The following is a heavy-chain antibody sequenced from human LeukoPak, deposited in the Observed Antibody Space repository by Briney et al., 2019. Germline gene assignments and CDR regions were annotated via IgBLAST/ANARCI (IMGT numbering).Heavy chain of an antibody. D-gene: IGHD6-13*01. J-gene: IGHJ4*02. V-gene: IGHV1-69*13. CDR1: GGTFSSYA. CDR3: ARAVSPASSSWYGYYLDY. Sequence: GASVKVSCKASGGTFSSYAISWVRQAPGQGLEWMGGIIPIFGTANYAQKFQGRVTITADESTSTAYMELSSLRSEDTAVYYCARAVSPASSSWYGYYLDYWGQGTLVTVSS. CDR2: IIPIFGTA.